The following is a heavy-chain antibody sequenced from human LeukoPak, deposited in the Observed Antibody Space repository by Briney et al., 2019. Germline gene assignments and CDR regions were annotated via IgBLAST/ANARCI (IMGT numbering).Heavy chain of an antibody. CDR3: ARDHGGKVDRYFDL. D-gene: IGHD4-23*01. V-gene: IGHV1-18*01. J-gene: IGHJ2*01. CDR2: ISAYNGNT. CDR1: GYTFTSYG. Sequence: ASVKVSCKASGYTFTSYGISWVRQALGQGLEWMGWISAYNGNTNYAQKFQGRVTMTTDTSTSTAYMGLRSLRSDDTAVYYCARDHGGKVDRYFDLWGRGTLVTVSS.